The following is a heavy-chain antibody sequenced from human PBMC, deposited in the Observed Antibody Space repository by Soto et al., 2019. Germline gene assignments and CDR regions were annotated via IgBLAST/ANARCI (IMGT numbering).Heavy chain of an antibody. D-gene: IGHD3-3*01. Sequence: PGGSLRLSCAASGFTFSSYWMSWVRQAPGKGLEWVANIKQDGSEKYYVDSVKGRFTISRDNAKNSLYLQMNSLRAEDTAVYYCARSYDFWSGYSHFDYWGQGTLVTVSS. V-gene: IGHV3-7*03. J-gene: IGHJ4*02. CDR3: ARSYDFWSGYSHFDY. CDR2: IKQDGSEK. CDR1: GFTFSSYW.